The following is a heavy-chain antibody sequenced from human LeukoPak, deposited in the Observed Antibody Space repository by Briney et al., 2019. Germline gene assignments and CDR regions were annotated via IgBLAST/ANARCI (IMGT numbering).Heavy chain of an antibody. Sequence: GASVKVSCKASGYTFTSYGISWVRQAPGQGLEWMGWISAYNGNTNYAQKLQGRVTMTTDTSTSTAYMELRSLRSDDTAVYYCAREWLYYYDSSGFWCWFDPWGQGTLVTVSS. V-gene: IGHV1-18*01. J-gene: IGHJ5*02. D-gene: IGHD3-22*01. CDR2: ISAYNGNT. CDR3: AREWLYYYDSSGFWCWFDP. CDR1: GYTFTSYG.